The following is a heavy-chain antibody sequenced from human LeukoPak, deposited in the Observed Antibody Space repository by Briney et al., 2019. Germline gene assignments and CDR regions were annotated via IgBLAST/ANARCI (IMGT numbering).Heavy chain of an antibody. V-gene: IGHV1-24*01. CDR1: GYTLTELS. CDR3: ATAGYSGYDFSY. CDR2: FDPEEGET. J-gene: IGHJ4*02. D-gene: IGHD5-12*01. Sequence: ASVKVSSKVSGYTLTELSMHWVRQAPGKGLEWMGGFDPEEGETTYAQKFQGRVTMTEDTSTDTAYMELSSLRSEDTAVYYCATAGYSGYDFSYWGQGTLVTVPS.